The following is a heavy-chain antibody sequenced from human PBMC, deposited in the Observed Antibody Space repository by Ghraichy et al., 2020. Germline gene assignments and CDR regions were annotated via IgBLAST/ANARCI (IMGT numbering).Heavy chain of an antibody. Sequence: GGSLRLSCVASGFRFSSYEMNWVRQAPGKGLEWLAYISNSCNTIHYADSVKGRFTISRDNAKNSLYLQMNSLRAGDTAVYFCALLAAAGTFYWLPHDYYDMEVWGQGTTVAVAS. CDR1: GFRFSSYE. V-gene: IGHV3-48*03. J-gene: IGHJ6*02. CDR3: ALLAAAGTFYWLPHDYYDMEV. CDR2: ISNSCNTI. D-gene: IGHD6-13*01.